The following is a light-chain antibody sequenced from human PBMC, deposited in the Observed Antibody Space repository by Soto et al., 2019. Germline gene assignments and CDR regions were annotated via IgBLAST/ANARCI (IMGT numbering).Light chain of an antibody. Sequence: QSAMTQPPSASGSPGQSVTISCTGTSSDVCAYNYVSWYQQHAGKAPKLVLYEVTKRPSGVPDRFSGSKSANTASLTVSGLQAEDEADYYCSSFASSNTCVFGGGTKL. CDR3: SSFASSNTCV. J-gene: IGLJ3*02. V-gene: IGLV2-8*01. CDR1: SSDVCAYNY. CDR2: EVT.